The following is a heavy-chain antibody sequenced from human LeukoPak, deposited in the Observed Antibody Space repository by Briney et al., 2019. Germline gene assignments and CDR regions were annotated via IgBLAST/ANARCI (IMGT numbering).Heavy chain of an antibody. CDR3: ARMTAVTRRYFEY. Sequence: GGSLRLSCAASGFTVSSNYMSWVRQAPGKGLEWVSVIYSGDSTNYADSVKGRFTISRDSSKNTLFLQMNSLRAEDTAVYYCARMTAVTRRYFEYWGQGTLVTVSS. D-gene: IGHD4-17*01. V-gene: IGHV3-53*01. CDR2: IYSGDST. J-gene: IGHJ4*02. CDR1: GFTVSSNY.